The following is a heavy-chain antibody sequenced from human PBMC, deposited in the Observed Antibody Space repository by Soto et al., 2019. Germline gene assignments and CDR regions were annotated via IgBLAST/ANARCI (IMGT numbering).Heavy chain of an antibody. D-gene: IGHD2-15*01. CDR2: IYYSGST. CDR1: GGSISSNNYY. Sequence: SETLSLTCTVSGGSISSNNYYWGWIRQPPGKGLEWIGSIYYSGSTYYNPSLKSRVTISADTSKNQLFLTLSSVTAADTAVYYCAREAADNTDIVVVVAANGAFDIWGQGTMVTVSS. CDR3: AREAADNTDIVVVVAANGAFDI. J-gene: IGHJ3*02. V-gene: IGHV4-39*02.